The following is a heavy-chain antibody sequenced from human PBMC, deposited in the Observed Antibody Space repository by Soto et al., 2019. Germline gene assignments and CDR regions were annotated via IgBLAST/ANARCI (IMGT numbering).Heavy chain of an antibody. CDR2: IYDSGRI. CDR1: GGSIRSYY. V-gene: IGHV4-59*01. Sequence: SETLSLTCTVSGGSIRSYYWSWIRQTPGKGLEWIGYIYDSGRIKYNPSLKSRVTISGDTSKNQFSLKLSSVTAADTAVYYCARATTGSYYVDYWGQGTLVTLSS. CDR3: ARATTGSYYVDY. D-gene: IGHD1-1*01. J-gene: IGHJ4*02.